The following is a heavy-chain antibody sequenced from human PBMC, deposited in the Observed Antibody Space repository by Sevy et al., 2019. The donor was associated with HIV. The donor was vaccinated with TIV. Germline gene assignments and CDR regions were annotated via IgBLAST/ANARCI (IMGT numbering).Heavy chain of an antibody. V-gene: IGHV1-46*03. Sequence: ASVKVSCKASGYTFTNFYMHWVRQAPGQGLEWMGIIDPSGGSRRYEHKFQGRVTMTRDTSTSTVYMVLISLRSEDTAVYYCARGDCSADCSAHWFDPLGEGSLVTVSS. CDR3: ARGDCSADCSAHWFDP. CDR1: GYTFTNFY. J-gene: IGHJ5*02. D-gene: IGHD2-21*01. CDR2: IDPSGGSR.